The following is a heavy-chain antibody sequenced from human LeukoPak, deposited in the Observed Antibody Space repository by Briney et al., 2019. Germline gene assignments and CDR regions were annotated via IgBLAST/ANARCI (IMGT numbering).Heavy chain of an antibody. V-gene: IGHV3-7*01. CDR1: GFTFSSYW. D-gene: IGHD2-2*01. CDR3: ARGVVPAADDHFDY. Sequence: QTGGSLRLSCAASGFTFSSYWMSWVRQAPGKGLEWVANIKQDGSEKYYVDSVKGRFTISRDNAKNSLYLQMNSLRAEDTAVYYCARGVVPAADDHFDYWGQGTLVTVSS. J-gene: IGHJ4*02. CDR2: IKQDGSEK.